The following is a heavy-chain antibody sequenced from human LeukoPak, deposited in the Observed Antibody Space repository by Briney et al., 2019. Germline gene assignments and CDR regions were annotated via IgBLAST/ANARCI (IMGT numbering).Heavy chain of an antibody. CDR2: ISAYNVNT. Sequence: ASVKVSCKASGYTFTSYGISWVRQAPGQGLGWMGGISAYNVNTNYAHTLQGRVTMTTYTSTSTAYMELRRLRSDDTGVYYCARVEVGYCSSTSCYAPAYYYYYGMDVCGEGTTVTVSS. CDR3: ARVEVGYCSSTSCYAPAYYYYYGMDV. V-gene: IGHV1-18*01. D-gene: IGHD2-2*01. CDR1: GYTFTSYG. J-gene: IGHJ6*04.